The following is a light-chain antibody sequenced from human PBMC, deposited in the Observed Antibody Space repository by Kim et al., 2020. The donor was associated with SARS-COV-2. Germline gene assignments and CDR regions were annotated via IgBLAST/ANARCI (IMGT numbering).Light chain of an antibody. J-gene: IGKJ4*01. Sequence: VSPGESATLSCMASQSVSSYLAWYQQNPGQAPRLLISDASARATGTPARFSGSGSGTDFTLTISSLEPEDFAVYYCQQRSNWRGTFGGGTKVDIK. CDR2: DAS. CDR1: QSVSSY. V-gene: IGKV3-11*01. CDR3: QQRSNWRGT.